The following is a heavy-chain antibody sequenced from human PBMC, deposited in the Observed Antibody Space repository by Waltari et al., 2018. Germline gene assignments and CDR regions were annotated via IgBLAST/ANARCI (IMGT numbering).Heavy chain of an antibody. CDR3: ARPSWSRALWYGDF. D-gene: IGHD3-10*01. V-gene: IGHV5-51*01. Sequence: EVQLVQSGAEVKKPGESLRISCEGSGYTFANYWIGWVRQTPEKGLEWMGIIFPDYPYTRYSPSFQGQVTISVDKSINTAYLQWNSLKASDTAVYFCARPSWSRALWYGDFWGQGTVVTVSS. CDR2: IFPDYPYT. J-gene: IGHJ4*02. CDR1: GYTFANYW.